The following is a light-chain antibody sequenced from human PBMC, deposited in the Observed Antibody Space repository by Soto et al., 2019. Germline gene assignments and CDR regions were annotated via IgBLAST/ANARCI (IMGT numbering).Light chain of an antibody. CDR3: QQSDSLPIT. CDR1: QDISNY. V-gene: IGKV1-33*01. J-gene: IGKJ5*01. CDR2: DAS. Sequence: DIQMTQSPSSLSASVGDRVTITCRASQDISNYLNWYQQRPGKAPKLLIYDASNLERGVPSRFSGTRSGTHFTFAITSLQPEAGATYYCQQSDSLPITFGQGTRLEI.